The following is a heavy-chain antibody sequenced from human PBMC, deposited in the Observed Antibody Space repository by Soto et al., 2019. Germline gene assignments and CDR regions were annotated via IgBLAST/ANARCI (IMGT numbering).Heavy chain of an antibody. CDR1: GGTFSSYA. D-gene: IGHD6-19*01. CDR3: ARPLSPGYSSGWAEFDY. V-gene: IGHV1-69*13. CDR2: IIPIFGTA. Sequence: SVKVSCKASGGTFSSYAISWVRQAPGQGLEWMGGIIPIFGTANYAQKFQGRVTITADESTSTAYMELSSLRSEDTAVYYCARPLSPGYSSGWAEFDYWGQGTLVTVSS. J-gene: IGHJ4*02.